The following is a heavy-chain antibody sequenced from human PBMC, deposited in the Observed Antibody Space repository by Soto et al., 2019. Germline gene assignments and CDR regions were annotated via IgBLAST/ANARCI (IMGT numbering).Heavy chain of an antibody. CDR3: VTSLWFGTQPEI. D-gene: IGHD3-10*01. V-gene: IGHV4-34*01. J-gene: IGHJ4*02. CDR1: GGSFSGYY. Sequence: QVQLQQWGAGLLKPSETLSLTCAVYGGSFSGYYRTWFRQPPGKGLEWIGEISPSGTTKYIPSLKSRVTISADTSKNQFSLKVTSVTAADTAVYYCVTSLWFGTQPEIWGQGALVTVSS. CDR2: ISPSGTT.